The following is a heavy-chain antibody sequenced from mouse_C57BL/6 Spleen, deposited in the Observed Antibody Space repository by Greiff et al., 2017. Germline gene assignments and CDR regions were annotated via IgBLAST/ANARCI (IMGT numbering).Heavy chain of an antibody. CDR3: ARWYGNYVFDY. CDR1: GYTFTSYW. CDR2: IDPSDSYT. Sequence: QVQLQQPGAELVKPGASVKLSCKASGYTFTSYWMQWVKQRPGQGLEWIGEIDPSDSYTNYNQKFKGKATLTVDTSSSTAYMQLSSLTSEDSAVYDCARWYGNYVFDYWGQGTTLTVSS. V-gene: IGHV1-50*01. D-gene: IGHD2-10*02. J-gene: IGHJ2*01.